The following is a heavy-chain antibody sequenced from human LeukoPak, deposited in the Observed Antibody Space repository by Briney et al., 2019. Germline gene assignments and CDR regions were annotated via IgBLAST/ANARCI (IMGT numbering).Heavy chain of an antibody. CDR3: AKQYFHGTGLFDY. V-gene: IGHV3-30*18. Sequence: GGSLRLSCAASGFTFSSSGMHWVRQAPGKGLEWVAVISYDGSNKYYADSVKGRFTISRDNSKNTLYLQMNSLRAEDTAVYYCAKQYFHGTGLFDYWGQGTLVTVSS. CDR2: ISYDGSNK. J-gene: IGHJ4*02. D-gene: IGHD2-8*02. CDR1: GFTFSSSG.